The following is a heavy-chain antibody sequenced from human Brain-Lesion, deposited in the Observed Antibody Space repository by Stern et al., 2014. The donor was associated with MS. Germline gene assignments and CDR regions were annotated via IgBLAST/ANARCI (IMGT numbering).Heavy chain of an antibody. V-gene: IGHV2-70*04. CDR3: ARQRLYYYGSGTEGGMDV. D-gene: IGHD3-10*01. CDR2: IDWADDK. CDR1: GVSLSTTGMR. Sequence: ESGPALVKPTQSLTLTCTLSGVSLSTTGMRVSWIRQPPGKALEWLARIDWADDKFYSTSLKNRLTISKDTSKNQVVLTMTNMDPVDTATYYCARQRLYYYGSGTEGGMDVWGQGTTVTVSS. J-gene: IGHJ6*02.